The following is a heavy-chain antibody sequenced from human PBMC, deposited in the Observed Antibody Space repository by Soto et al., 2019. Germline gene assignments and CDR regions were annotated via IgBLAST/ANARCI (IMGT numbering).Heavy chain of an antibody. CDR2: INAGNGNT. Sequence: VASVKVSCKASGYTFTSYAMHWVRQAPGQRLEWMGWINAGNGNTKYSQKFQGRVTITRDTSASTAYMELSSLRSEDTAVYYCASGGLLLFGELSYYYYGMVVWDQGTTGTVSS. D-gene: IGHD3-10*01. J-gene: IGHJ6*02. CDR1: GYTFTSYA. CDR3: ASGGLLLFGELSYYYYGMVV. V-gene: IGHV1-3*01.